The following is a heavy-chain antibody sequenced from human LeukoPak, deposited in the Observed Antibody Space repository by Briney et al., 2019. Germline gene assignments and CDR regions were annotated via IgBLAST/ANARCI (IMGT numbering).Heavy chain of an antibody. CDR3: TIVGATTEVSNSDS. CDR2: IGSKANTYAT. CDR1: GFTFSGST. V-gene: IGHV3-73*01. D-gene: IGHD1-26*01. Sequence: GGSLRLSCAASGFTFSGSTIHWVRQASGKGLEWVGRIGSKANTYATAYAASVKGRFTISGDDSKNTAYLQMNSLKTEDTAVYYCTIVGATTEVSNSDSWGQGTLVTVSS. J-gene: IGHJ4*02.